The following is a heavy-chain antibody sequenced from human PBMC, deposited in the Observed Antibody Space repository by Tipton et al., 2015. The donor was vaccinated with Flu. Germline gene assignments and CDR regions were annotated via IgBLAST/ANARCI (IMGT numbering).Heavy chain of an antibody. CDR2: IYYSGGT. Sequence: GLVKPSETLSLTCTVSDDSITYYYWSWIRQPPGKGLEWIGYIYYSGGTNYNPSLQSRLSISVDSSKNQLSLKLTSVTAADTAVYYCARARAPYYYYAMGVWGQGATVTVS. J-gene: IGHJ6*02. D-gene: IGHD3-10*01. V-gene: IGHV4-59*01. CDR3: ARARAPYYYYAMGV. CDR1: DDSITYYY.